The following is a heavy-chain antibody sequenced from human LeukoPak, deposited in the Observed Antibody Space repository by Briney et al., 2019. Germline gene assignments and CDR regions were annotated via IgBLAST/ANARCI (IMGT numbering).Heavy chain of an antibody. D-gene: IGHD6-13*01. V-gene: IGHV3-48*02. CDR3: ARERGQQVEDYYYYYGMDV. J-gene: IGHJ6*02. CDR2: ISSSSRII. Sequence: GGSLRLSCAASGFTFSTYSMNWVRQAPGKGLEWVSYISSSSRIIYYADSVKGRFTISRDNAKNSLSLQMDSLRDEDTAVYYCARERGQQVEDYYYYYGMDVWGQGTTVTVSS. CDR1: GFTFSTYS.